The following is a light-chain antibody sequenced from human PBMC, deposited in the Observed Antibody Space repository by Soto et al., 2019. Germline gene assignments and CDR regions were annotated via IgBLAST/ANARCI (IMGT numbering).Light chain of an antibody. CDR3: QQYNTWPAEIT. Sequence: ETVMTQSPATLSVSPVERATLSCRASQSVRTKIACYQPTPGQAPRLLIYGASSRATGIPARFSGSGSGTEFTLTISRLQSEDSAVYYCQQYNTWPAEITCGQGTRREIK. J-gene: IGKJ5*01. CDR2: GAS. CDR1: QSVRTK. V-gene: IGKV3D-15*01.